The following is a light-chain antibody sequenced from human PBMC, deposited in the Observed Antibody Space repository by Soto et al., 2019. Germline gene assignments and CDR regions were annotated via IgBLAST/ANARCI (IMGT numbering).Light chain of an antibody. V-gene: IGKV1-33*01. J-gene: IGKJ3*01. CDR2: DAS. Sequence: DIQMTQSPSSLSASVGDRVTITCQARQDISNHLNWYQQKPGKAPTLLIYDASSLETGVPSSFSGSRSETDFTFTITSLRPEDIATYYCQQYENLPTFTFGPGTKVDIK. CDR3: QQYENLPTFT. CDR1: QDISNH.